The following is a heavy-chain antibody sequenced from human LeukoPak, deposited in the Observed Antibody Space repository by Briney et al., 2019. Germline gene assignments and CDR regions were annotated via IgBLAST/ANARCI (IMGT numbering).Heavy chain of an antibody. V-gene: IGHV4-39*01. CDR1: GASISSSSYY. CDR2: IYYSGST. Sequence: SETLSLTCTVSGASISSSSYYWGWIRQPPGKGLEWIGSIYYSGSTYYNPSLKSRVTISVDTSKNQFSLKLSSVTAADTAVYYCAIPGYSSGWPFDFWGQGTPVTVSS. D-gene: IGHD6-19*01. CDR3: AIPGYSSGWPFDF. J-gene: IGHJ4*02.